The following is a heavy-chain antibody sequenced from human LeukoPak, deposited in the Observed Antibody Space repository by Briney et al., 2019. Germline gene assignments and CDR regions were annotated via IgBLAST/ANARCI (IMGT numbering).Heavy chain of an antibody. J-gene: IGHJ5*02. CDR3: ARRTFAMIVVDYHNRFDP. Sequence: SETLSLTCAVYGGSFSGYYWSWIRQPPGKGLEWIGEINHSGSTNYNPSLKSRVTISVDTSKNQFSLKLSSVTAADTAVYYCARRTFAMIVVDYHNRFDPWGQGTLVTVSS. D-gene: IGHD3-22*01. CDR1: GGSFSGYY. CDR2: INHSGST. V-gene: IGHV4-34*01.